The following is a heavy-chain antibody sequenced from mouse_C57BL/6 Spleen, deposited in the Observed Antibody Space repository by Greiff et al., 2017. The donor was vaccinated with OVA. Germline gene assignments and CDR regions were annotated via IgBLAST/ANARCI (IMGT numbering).Heavy chain of an antibody. CDR3: ARGDYGSGYSD. D-gene: IGHD1-1*01. V-gene: IGHV14-3*01. CDR1: GFNIKNTY. J-gene: IGHJ2*01. CDR2: IDPANGNT. Sequence: VQLKESVAELVRPGASVKLSCTASGFNIKNTYMHWVKQRPEKGLEWIGRIDPANGNTKYAPTFQGKATITADTASNTAYLQLSSLTSEDTAIYYCARGDYGSGYSDWGQGTTLTVSS.